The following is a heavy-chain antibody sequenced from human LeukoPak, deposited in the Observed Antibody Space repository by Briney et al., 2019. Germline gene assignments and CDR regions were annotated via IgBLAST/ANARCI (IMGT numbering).Heavy chain of an antibody. Sequence: SETLSLTCTVSGGSISSRNYDWAWIRQPTGKGLEWIGSIYYTGSTYYNPSLKSRVTMSVDTSKNQFSLKVSSLTAADTAVYYCARYPSGGNFDFWGQGTLVIVSS. J-gene: IGHJ4*02. V-gene: IGHV4-39*01. D-gene: IGHD3-16*01. CDR2: IYYTGST. CDR1: GGSISSRNYD. CDR3: ARYPSGGNFDF.